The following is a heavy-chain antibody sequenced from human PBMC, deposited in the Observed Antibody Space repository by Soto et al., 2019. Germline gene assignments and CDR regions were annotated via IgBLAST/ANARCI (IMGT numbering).Heavy chain of an antibody. CDR2: IWYDGSNK. J-gene: IGHJ2*01. V-gene: IGHV3-33*01. Sequence: QVQLVESGGGVVQPGRSLRLSCAASGFTFSSYGMHWVRQAPGKGLEWVAVIWYDGSNKYYADSVKGRFTISRDNSKITLYLQMNSLRAEDTAVYYCASGSTVTTPFNWYFDLWGRGTLVTVSS. D-gene: IGHD4-17*01. CDR3: ASGSTVTTPFNWYFDL. CDR1: GFTFSSYG.